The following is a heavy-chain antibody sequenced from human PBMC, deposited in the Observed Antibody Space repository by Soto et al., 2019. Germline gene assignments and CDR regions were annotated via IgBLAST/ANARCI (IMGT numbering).Heavy chain of an antibody. J-gene: IGHJ3*02. V-gene: IGHV3-30*18. CDR1: GFTFSSNG. CDR3: AKGLDDSSGYGKFDI. D-gene: IGHD3-22*01. Sequence: QVQLVESGGGVVQPGRSLRLSCVASGFTFSSNGMHWVRQAPGKGLEWVAVISKDGSNKYYADSVKGRFTISRDNSKNTLYLQMNSLRAEDTAVYYCAKGLDDSSGYGKFDIWGQGTMVTVSS. CDR2: ISKDGSNK.